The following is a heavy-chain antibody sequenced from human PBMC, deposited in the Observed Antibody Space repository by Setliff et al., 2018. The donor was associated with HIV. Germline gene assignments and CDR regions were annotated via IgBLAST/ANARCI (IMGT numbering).Heavy chain of an antibody. CDR2: IDNSGST. Sequence: SETLSLTCTVSGGSISSYYWSWIRQPPGKGLEWIGYIDNSGSTNYNPSLKSRVTISVDSSKNQFSLKLSSVTAADTAVYYCASGREAVAGALHFDYWGQGTLVTVSS. D-gene: IGHD6-19*01. V-gene: IGHV4-4*09. CDR1: GGSISSYY. J-gene: IGHJ4*02. CDR3: ASGREAVAGALHFDY.